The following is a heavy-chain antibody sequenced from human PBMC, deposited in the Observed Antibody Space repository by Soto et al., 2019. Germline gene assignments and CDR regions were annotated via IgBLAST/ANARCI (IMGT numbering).Heavy chain of an antibody. CDR3: ARFRGSYGMDV. CDR2: IIPILGIP. CDR1: GGTFSSYT. D-gene: IGHD3-10*01. J-gene: IGHJ6*02. Sequence: QVQLVQSGAEVKKPGSSVKVSCKASGGTFSSYTISWVRQAPGQGLEWMGRIIPILGIPNYAQKFQGRVTIPADKSTSTAYMGLSSLRSEDTAVYYCARFRGSYGMDVWGQGTTVTVSS. V-gene: IGHV1-69*02.